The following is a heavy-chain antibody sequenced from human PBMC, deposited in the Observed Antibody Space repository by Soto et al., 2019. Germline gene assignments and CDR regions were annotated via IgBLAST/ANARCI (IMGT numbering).Heavy chain of an antibody. Sequence: SGGSLRLSCAASGFTFGSYWMNWVRQAPGRGLVWVSRSDSDGSSTTYADSVKGRFTTSRDNAKNTLYLQMSSLRVEDTAVHYCPTGRPYGLDVWCPETTVTVFS. CDR2: SDSDGSST. J-gene: IGHJ6*02. V-gene: IGHV3-74*01. CDR1: GFTFGSYW. CDR3: PTGRPYGLDV.